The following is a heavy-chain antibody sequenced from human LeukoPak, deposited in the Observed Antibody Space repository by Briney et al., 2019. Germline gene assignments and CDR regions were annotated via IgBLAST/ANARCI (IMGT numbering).Heavy chain of an antibody. J-gene: IGHJ4*02. CDR3: ARRPLWFGSFDY. CDR1: GGTFSSYA. Sequence: ASVKVSCKASGGTFSSYAINWVRQATGQGLEWMGWMNPNSGNTGYAQKFQGRVTMTRNTSISTAYMELSSLRSEDTAVYYCARRPLWFGSFDYWGQGTLVTVSS. V-gene: IGHV1-8*02. D-gene: IGHD3-10*01. CDR2: MNPNSGNT.